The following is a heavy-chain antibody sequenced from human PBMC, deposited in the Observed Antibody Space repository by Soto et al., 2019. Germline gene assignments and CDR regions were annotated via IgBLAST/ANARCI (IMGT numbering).Heavy chain of an antibody. V-gene: IGHV3-30-3*01. Sequence: QVQLVESGGGVVQPGRSLRLSCAASGFTFGSYAMHWVRQSPGKGLEWVAVISYDGSNKYYADSVKGRFTISRDNSKTLYLQMNSLRAKDTAVYYCVRDTSPYSSGWHNRHFDYWGQGTLVTVSS. CDR1: GFTFGSYA. CDR3: VRDTSPYSSGWHNRHFDY. CDR2: ISYDGSNK. D-gene: IGHD6-19*01. J-gene: IGHJ4*02.